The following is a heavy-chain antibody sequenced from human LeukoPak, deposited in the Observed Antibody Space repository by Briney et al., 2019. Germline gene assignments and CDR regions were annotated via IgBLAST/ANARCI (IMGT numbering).Heavy chain of an antibody. CDR3: ARESSTSRRVRGFDY. CDR1: GGSISSGGYY. J-gene: IGHJ4*02. V-gene: IGHV4-31*03. CDR2: IYYSGST. Sequence: PSETLSLTCTVSGGSISSGGYYWSWIRQRPGKGLEWIGYIYYSGSTYYNPSLKSRVTISVDTSKNQFSLKLSSVTAADTAVYYCARESSTSRRVRGFDYWGQGTLVTVSS. D-gene: IGHD2-2*01.